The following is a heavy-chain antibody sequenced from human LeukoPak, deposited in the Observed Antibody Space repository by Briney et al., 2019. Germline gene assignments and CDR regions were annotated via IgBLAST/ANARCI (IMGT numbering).Heavy chain of an antibody. V-gene: IGHV3-30*02. CDR2: MRSDGSHE. CDR3: AKAFGSGSYIIDH. J-gene: IGHJ4*02. CDR1: GFTFSSNS. Sequence: PGGSLRLSCATSGFTFSSNSVHWARQAPGKGLEWVAFMRSDGSHEEYAESVKGRFAISRDNFKNTVHLQMNSLRFEDTAVYYCAKAFGSGSYIIDHWGRGTLVTVSS. D-gene: IGHD3-10*01.